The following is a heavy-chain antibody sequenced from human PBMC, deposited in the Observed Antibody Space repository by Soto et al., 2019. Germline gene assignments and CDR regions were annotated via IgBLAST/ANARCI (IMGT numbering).Heavy chain of an antibody. D-gene: IGHD2-21*01. CDR3: ARADSLDV. Sequence: ASVKVSCKTSGYTFTTYTIHWVRQAPGQRLEWMGWINTGNANTKYSQKFQGRVTITRDTSASTAYMELSSLRSEDTAVYYCARADSLDVWGPGTTVNVSS. CDR1: GYTFTTYT. J-gene: IGHJ6*02. CDR2: INTGNANT. V-gene: IGHV1-3*04.